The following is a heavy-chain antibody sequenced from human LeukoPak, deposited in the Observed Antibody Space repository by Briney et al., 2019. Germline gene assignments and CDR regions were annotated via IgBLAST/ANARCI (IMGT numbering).Heavy chain of an antibody. CDR2: MNPNSGNT. J-gene: IGHJ4*02. D-gene: IGHD3-22*01. CDR1: GYTFTSYD. CDR3: VLTYYYDSSGYLGPALDY. Sequence: ASVKVSCKASGYTFTSYDINWVRQATGQGLEWMGWMNPNSGNTGYAQKFQGRVTMTRNTSISTAYMELSSLRSEDTAVYYCVLTYYYDSSGYLGPALDYWGQGTLVTVSS. V-gene: IGHV1-8*01.